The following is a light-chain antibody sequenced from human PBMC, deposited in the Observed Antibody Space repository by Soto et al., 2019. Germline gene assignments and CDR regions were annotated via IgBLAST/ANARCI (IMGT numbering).Light chain of an antibody. CDR3: QNLDSAAFT. CDR1: LVISTY. Sequence: DIQMTQSPSSLSESVGDRVTITCRASLVISTYLAWYQQRPGRVPKLLIYAASTLQSGVPSRFSGSGSGTDFTLTISGLLPEDVATYYCQNLDSAAFTFGPGTNVDIK. CDR2: AAS. V-gene: IGKV1-27*01. J-gene: IGKJ3*01.